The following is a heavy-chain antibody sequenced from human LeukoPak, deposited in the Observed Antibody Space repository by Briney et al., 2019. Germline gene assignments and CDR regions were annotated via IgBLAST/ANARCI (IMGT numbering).Heavy chain of an antibody. CDR1: GGSISSSSYY. V-gene: IGHV4-39*01. J-gene: IGHJ4*02. CDR3: ASGDPFGY. Sequence: SETLSLTCTVSGGSISSSSYYWGWIRQPPGKGLEWIGSIYYSGSTYYNPSLKSRVTISVDTSKNQFSLKLSSVTAADTAVYYCASGDPFGYWGQGTLVTVSS. D-gene: IGHD4-17*01. CDR2: IYYSGST.